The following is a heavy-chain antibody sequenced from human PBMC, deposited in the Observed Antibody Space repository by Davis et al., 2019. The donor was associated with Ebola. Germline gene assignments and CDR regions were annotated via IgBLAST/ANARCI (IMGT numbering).Heavy chain of an antibody. V-gene: IGHV4-30-4*08. CDR2: IYYSGST. CDR3: ARAPETTVTTFWFDP. Sequence: SETLSLTCTVSGGSISSSSYYWGWIRQPPGKGLEWIGYIYYSGSTYYNPSLKSRVTISVDTSKNQFSLKLSSVTAADTAVYYCARAPETTVTTFWFDPWGQGTLVTVSS. CDR1: GGSISSSSYY. D-gene: IGHD4-17*01. J-gene: IGHJ5*02.